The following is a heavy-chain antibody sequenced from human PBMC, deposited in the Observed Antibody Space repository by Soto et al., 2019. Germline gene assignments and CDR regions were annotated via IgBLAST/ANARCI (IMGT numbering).Heavy chain of an antibody. D-gene: IGHD1-26*01. Sequence: ASVKVSCKASGYTLTDHYIHWVRQAPGQGLEWMGWNNPKSGDTKYAQNFQDRVTMTRDTTINTAYMELTRLRSDDTAVYYCARGGGRFNTDYWGQGTQVTVSS. J-gene: IGHJ4*02. CDR2: NNPKSGDT. V-gene: IGHV1-2*02. CDR3: ARGGGRFNTDY. CDR1: GYTLTDHY.